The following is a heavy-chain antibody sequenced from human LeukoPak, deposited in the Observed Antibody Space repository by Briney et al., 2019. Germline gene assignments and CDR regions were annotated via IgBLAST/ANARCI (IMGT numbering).Heavy chain of an antibody. CDR2: IYYSGST. Sequence: SETLSLTCTVSGGSISSYYWSWIRQPPGKGLEWIGYIYYSGSTNYNPSLKSRVTISVDTSKNQFSLKLSSVTAADTAVYYCAVGYCTNGVCYTVDYWGQGTLVTVSS. CDR1: GGSISSYY. D-gene: IGHD2-8*01. CDR3: AVGYCTNGVCYTVDY. J-gene: IGHJ4*02. V-gene: IGHV4-59*08.